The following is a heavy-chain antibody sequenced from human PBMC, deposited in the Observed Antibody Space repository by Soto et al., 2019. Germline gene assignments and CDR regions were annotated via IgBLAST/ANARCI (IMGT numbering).Heavy chain of an antibody. Sequence: GASVKVSCKASGYTFTGYYMHWVRQAPGQGLEWMGWINPNSGGTNYAQKFQGRVTMTRDTSISTAYMELSRLRSDDTAVYYCARDTPRGYCSSTSCYRFYGMDVWGQGTTVTVS. D-gene: IGHD2-2*01. CDR2: INPNSGGT. CDR1: GYTFTGYY. V-gene: IGHV1-2*02. J-gene: IGHJ6*02. CDR3: ARDTPRGYCSSTSCYRFYGMDV.